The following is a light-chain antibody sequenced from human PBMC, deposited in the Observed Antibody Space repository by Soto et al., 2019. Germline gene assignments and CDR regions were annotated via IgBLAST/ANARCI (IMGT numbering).Light chain of an antibody. CDR1: SSDVGGYDY. J-gene: IGLJ2*01. V-gene: IGLV2-14*01. CDR2: EVS. Sequence: QSVLTQPASVSGSPGQSITISCTGTSSDVGGYDYVSWYQHHPGKVPKLIIYEVSKRPSGVSHRFSGSKSGDTASLTISRAQAGDEADYYCQVWDSSTVIFGGGTKLTVL. CDR3: QVWDSSTVI.